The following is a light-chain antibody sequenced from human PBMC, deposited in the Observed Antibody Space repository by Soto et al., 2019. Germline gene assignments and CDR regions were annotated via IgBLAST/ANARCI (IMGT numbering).Light chain of an antibody. V-gene: IGLV2-8*01. CDR1: SSDVGGYNY. CDR3: SSYAGSNNFV. CDR2: EVS. Sequence: QSALTQPPSASGSPGQSVTISCTGTSSDVGGYNYVSWDQQHPGKAPKLMIYEVSERPSGVPDRFSGSKSSNTASLTVSGLQAEDEADYYCSSYAGSNNFVFGTGTKVTVL. J-gene: IGLJ1*01.